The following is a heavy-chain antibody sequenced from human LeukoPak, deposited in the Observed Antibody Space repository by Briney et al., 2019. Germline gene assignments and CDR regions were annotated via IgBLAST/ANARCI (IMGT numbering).Heavy chain of an antibody. V-gene: IGHV3-21*01. CDR1: GFTFSSYS. D-gene: IGHD3-22*01. CDR3: AREEISGYYYVDY. CDR2: ISSSSSYI. J-gene: IGHJ4*02. Sequence: GGSLRLSCAASGFTFSSYSMNWVRQAPGKGLEWVSSISSSSSYIYYADSMKGRFTISRDNAKKTLYLQMHSLRAEDTAVYYCAREEISGYYYVDYWGQGTLVTVSS.